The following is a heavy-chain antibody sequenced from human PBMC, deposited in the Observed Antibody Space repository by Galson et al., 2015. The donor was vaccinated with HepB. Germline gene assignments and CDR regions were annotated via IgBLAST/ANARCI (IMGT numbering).Heavy chain of an antibody. CDR1: GFTFSSYG. D-gene: IGHD1-1*01. CDR3: AKDQNPWTWNLPGY. CDR2: ISYDGSNK. Sequence: SLRLSCAASGFTFSSYGMHWVRQAPGKGLEWVAVISYDGSNKYYADSVKGRFTISRDNSKNTLYLQMNSLRAEDTAVYYCAKDQNPWTWNLPGYWGQGTLVTVSS. J-gene: IGHJ4*02. V-gene: IGHV3-30*18.